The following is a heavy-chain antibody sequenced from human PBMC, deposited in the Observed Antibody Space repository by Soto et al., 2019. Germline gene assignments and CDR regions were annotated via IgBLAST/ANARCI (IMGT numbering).Heavy chain of an antibody. CDR3: AREGIAAAGTSDFDY. CDR2: IYHSGST. Sequence: QVQLQESGPGLVKPSGTLSLTCAVSGGSISSSNWWSWVRQPPGKGLEWIGEIYHSGSTNYNPSLQSRVTIAVDKSKNQFSLKLSSVTAADTAVYYCAREGIAAAGTSDFDYWGQGTLVTVSS. V-gene: IGHV4-4*02. D-gene: IGHD6-13*01. CDR1: GGSISSSNW. J-gene: IGHJ4*02.